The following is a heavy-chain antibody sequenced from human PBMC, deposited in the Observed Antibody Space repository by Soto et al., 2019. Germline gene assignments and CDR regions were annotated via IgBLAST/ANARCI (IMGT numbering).Heavy chain of an antibody. J-gene: IGHJ4*02. CDR3: ARDKGIPGPYYYDSRRHTAFDY. CDR2: INSDGSST. CDR1: VFTFSIYW. Sequence: VFTFSIYWMPWFRQSPGKGLVWVSRINSDGSSTRYGYSLKGLFTISRDNANNTLYLQMNSLRAEDTALYYCARDKGIPGPYYYDSRRHTAFDYWRKGTLVTVSS. D-gene: IGHD3-22*01. V-gene: IGHV3-74*01.